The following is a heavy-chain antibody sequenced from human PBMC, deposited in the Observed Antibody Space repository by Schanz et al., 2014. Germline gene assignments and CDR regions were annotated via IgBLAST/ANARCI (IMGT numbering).Heavy chain of an antibody. CDR1: GYTVSSNY. CDR2: IYNGGGGRT. CDR3: AGAAYCRGAGCALYYALDV. Sequence: EVQLVESGGGLIQPGGSLRLSCAASGYTVSSNYMSWVRQAPGKGLEWVSVIYNGGGGRTYYADSVKGRFTISSDNSKNTVFRQMTSLRAEDTGVYYCAGAAYCRGAGCALYYALDVWGQGTTVTVSS. V-gene: IGHV3-53*01. D-gene: IGHD2-15*01. J-gene: IGHJ6*02.